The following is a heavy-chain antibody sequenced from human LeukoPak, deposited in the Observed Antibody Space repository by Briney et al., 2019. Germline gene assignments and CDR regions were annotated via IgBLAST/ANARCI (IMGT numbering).Heavy chain of an antibody. CDR2: IYYSGST. CDR1: GGSISSGGYH. Sequence: SETLSLTCTVSGGSISSGGYHWSWIRQHPGKGLEWIGYIYYSGSTYYNPSLKSRVTISVDTSKNQFSLKLSSVTAADTAVYYCARDGGGDAFDIWGQGTMVTVSS. D-gene: IGHD3-16*01. CDR3: ARDGGGDAFDI. J-gene: IGHJ3*02. V-gene: IGHV4-31*03.